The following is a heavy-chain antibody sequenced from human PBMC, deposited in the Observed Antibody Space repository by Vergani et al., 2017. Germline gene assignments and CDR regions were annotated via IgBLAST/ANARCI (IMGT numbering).Heavy chain of an antibody. CDR1: GGSIRSRSYC. D-gene: IGHD4-23*01. Sequence: QLQLQESGPGLVKPSETLSLNCTVSGGSIRSRSYCWGWIRQPPGKGLEWIGCLYYRGNTYYNPSLESRVAVSLDTSYNQFSLKLSSVTAADTTVYYCARMYGGNGYYFDYWGQGTLVTVSS. J-gene: IGHJ4*02. CDR2: LYYRGNT. CDR3: ARMYGGNGYYFDY. V-gene: IGHV4-39*01.